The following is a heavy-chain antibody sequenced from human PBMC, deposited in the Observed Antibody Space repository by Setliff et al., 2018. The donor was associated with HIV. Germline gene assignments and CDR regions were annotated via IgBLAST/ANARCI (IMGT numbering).Heavy chain of an antibody. Sequence: PSETLSLTCAFYGGSFSGYSWSWIRQPPGKGLEWIGEINHTGSTKYNPSLKSRVTISVDTSKNQFSLKLSSMTAADTAVYYCARGGTLTDMGVWGKGTTVTVSS. CDR1: GGSFSGYS. V-gene: IGHV4-34*01. CDR3: ARGGTLTDMGV. J-gene: IGHJ6*03. D-gene: IGHD4-4*01. CDR2: INHTGST.